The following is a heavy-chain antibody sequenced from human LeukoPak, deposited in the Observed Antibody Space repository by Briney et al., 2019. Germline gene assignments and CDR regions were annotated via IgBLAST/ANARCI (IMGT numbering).Heavy chain of an antibody. CDR2: IYPGDSDT. CDR1: GYSFTRYW. V-gene: IGHV5-51*01. J-gene: IGHJ6*02. CDR3: ARSDTTLRFHPGGKIYYSFYGMDV. Sequence: GESLKISCKGSGYSFTRYWIGWVRQMPGKGLEWMGNIYPGDSDTRYSPSFQGQVTISADKSISTAYLQWSSLKASDTAIYYCARSDTTLRFHPGGKIYYSFYGMDVWGQGTTVTVSS. D-gene: IGHD3-3*01.